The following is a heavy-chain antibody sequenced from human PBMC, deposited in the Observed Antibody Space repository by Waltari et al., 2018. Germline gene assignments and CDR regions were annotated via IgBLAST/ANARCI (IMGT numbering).Heavy chain of an antibody. J-gene: IGHJ6*02. CDR3: ARGRGIYYGSTYGMDV. V-gene: IGHV4-34*01. Sequence: QVQLQQWGAGLLKPSETLSLTCAVYGGSFSGYYWSWIRQPPGTGLEWIGEINHSGSTNYNTSLKSRVTISVDTAKNQFSLKLSSVTAADTAVYYCARGRGIYYGSTYGMDVWGQGTTVTVSS. CDR1: GGSFSGYY. CDR2: INHSGST. D-gene: IGHD3-10*01.